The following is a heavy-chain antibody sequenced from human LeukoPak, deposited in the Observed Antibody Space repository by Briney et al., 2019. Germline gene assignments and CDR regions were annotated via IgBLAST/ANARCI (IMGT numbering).Heavy chain of an antibody. D-gene: IGHD1-26*01. Sequence: GGSLRLSCLTSGFTFSTNAMSWVRQAPVEGLEWISGISGSGASTYYADSVTGRFTISRDNSRNTLYLQMNSLRGDDTAVYYCAKDVGKWESLHFFDYRGQGTLVTVSS. CDR1: GFTFSTNA. CDR3: AKDVGKWESLHFFDY. J-gene: IGHJ4*02. CDR2: ISGSGAST. V-gene: IGHV3-23*01.